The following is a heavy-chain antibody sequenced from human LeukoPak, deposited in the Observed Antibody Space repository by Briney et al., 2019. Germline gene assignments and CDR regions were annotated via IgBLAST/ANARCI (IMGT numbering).Heavy chain of an antibody. CDR2: IYYSGST. V-gene: IGHV4-59*12. CDR1: GGSISSYY. D-gene: IGHD3-9*01. J-gene: IGHJ3*02. Sequence: SETLSLTCTVSGGSISSYYWSWIRQPPGKGLEWIGYIYYSGSTNYNPSLKSRVTISVDTSKNQFSLKLSSVTAADTAVYYCARPFYDILTGSHDAFDIWGQGTMVTVSS. CDR3: ARPFYDILTGSHDAFDI.